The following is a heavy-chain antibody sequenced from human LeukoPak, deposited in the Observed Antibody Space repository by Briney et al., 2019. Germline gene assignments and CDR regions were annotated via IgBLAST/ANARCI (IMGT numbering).Heavy chain of an antibody. CDR3: ASRYYYDSSGWGAFDI. D-gene: IGHD3-22*01. Sequence: SETLSLTCAVSGGSFSSYYWSWIRQPPGKGLEWIGYIYYSGSTNYNPSLKSRVTISVDTSKNQFSLKLSSVTAADTAVYYCASRYYYDSSGWGAFDIWGQGTMVTVSS. CDR1: GGSFSSYY. V-gene: IGHV4-59*01. J-gene: IGHJ3*02. CDR2: IYYSGST.